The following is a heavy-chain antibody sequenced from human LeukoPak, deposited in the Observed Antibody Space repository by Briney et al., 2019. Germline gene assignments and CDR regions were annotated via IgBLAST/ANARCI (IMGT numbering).Heavy chain of an antibody. CDR2: IYYTGST. Sequence: PSETLSLTCIVSGSSISGSSDYWGWIRQTPGKGLDWIGSIYYTGSTFYNPSLKSRVTMSVDTSKNQFSLRLTSVTATDTAVYYCARQDHQDYGDPNWFDPWGQGILVTVSS. CDR1: GSSISGSSDY. J-gene: IGHJ5*02. CDR3: ARQDHQDYGDPNWFDP. V-gene: IGHV4-39*01. D-gene: IGHD4-17*01.